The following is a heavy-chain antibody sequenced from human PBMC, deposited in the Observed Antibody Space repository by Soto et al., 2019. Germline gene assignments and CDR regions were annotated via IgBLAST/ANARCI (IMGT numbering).Heavy chain of an antibody. V-gene: IGHV4-31*03. Sequence: SETLSLTCTVSGGSISSGGYYWSWIRQHPGKGLEWIGYIYYSGSTYYNPSLKSRVTISVDTSKNQFSLKLSSVTAADTAVYYCASNYDSSSSFDYWGQGTLVTVSS. D-gene: IGHD3-22*01. CDR2: IYYSGST. CDR3: ASNYDSSSSFDY. J-gene: IGHJ4*02. CDR1: GGSISSGGYY.